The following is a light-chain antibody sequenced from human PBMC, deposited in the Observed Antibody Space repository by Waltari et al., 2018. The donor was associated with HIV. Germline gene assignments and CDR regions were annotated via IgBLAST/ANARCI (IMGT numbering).Light chain of an antibody. CDR2: VSRDGSH. J-gene: IGLJ3*02. V-gene: IGLV4-69*01. CDR3: QTWDNAIQV. CDR1: SGHSTYA. Sequence: VLTQSPSASASLGASVNLTCTLSSGHSTYAIAWHQLQPEKGPRFLMKVSRDGSHKKGDGIPDRCSASSSGAERYLAISSLQSDDEADYYCQTWDNAIQVFGGGTKVTVL.